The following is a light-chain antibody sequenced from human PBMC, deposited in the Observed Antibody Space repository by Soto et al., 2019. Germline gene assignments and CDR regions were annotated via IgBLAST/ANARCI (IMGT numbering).Light chain of an antibody. J-gene: IGLJ1*01. Sequence: QSALTQPASVSGSPGQSITISRTGTSSDVGGYNYVSWYQQHPGKAPKLMIYEVSNRPSGVSNRFSGSKSSNTASLTISGLQAEDEADYYCSSYTRSSSLVFGTGTKVTVL. CDR3: SSYTRSSSLV. CDR1: SSDVGGYNY. CDR2: EVS. V-gene: IGLV2-14*01.